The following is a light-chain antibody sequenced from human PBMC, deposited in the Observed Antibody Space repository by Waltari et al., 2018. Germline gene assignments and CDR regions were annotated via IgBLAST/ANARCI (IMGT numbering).Light chain of an antibody. CDR1: QSVSSSY. Sequence: EIVLTQSPGTLSLSPGERATLYCRASQSVSSSYLAWYQQKPGQATRLLIYGASSRATGIPDRFSGSGSGTDFTLTISRLEPEDFAVYYCQQYGSSSLTFGGGTKVEIK. J-gene: IGKJ4*01. V-gene: IGKV3-20*01. CDR2: GAS. CDR3: QQYGSSSLT.